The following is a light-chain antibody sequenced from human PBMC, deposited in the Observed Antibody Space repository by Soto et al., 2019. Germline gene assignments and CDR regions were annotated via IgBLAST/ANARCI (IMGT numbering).Light chain of an antibody. CDR2: EVT. Sequence: QSALTQPPSASGSPGQSVTISCTGTSSDVGGYNFVSGYQQHPGKAPKHMIYEVTKRPSGVPDRVSGSKSANTASLTVSGLQAEDEADYYCSSYAGSNNVVFGGGTKLTVL. J-gene: IGLJ2*01. CDR1: SSDVGGYNF. CDR3: SSYAGSNNVV. V-gene: IGLV2-8*01.